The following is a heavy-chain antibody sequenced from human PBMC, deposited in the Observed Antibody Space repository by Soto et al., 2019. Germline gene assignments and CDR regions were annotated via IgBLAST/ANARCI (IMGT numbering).Heavy chain of an antibody. D-gene: IGHD5-18*01. CDR1: GGSISSYY. Sequence: PSETLSLTCTVSGGSISSYYWSWIRQPPGKGLEWIGYIYYSGSTNYNPSLKSRVTISVDTSKNQFSLKLSSVTAADTAVYYCARGYNIQEDWFDTWGQGTLVTVS. CDR2: IYYSGST. J-gene: IGHJ5*02. V-gene: IGHV4-59*01. CDR3: ARGYNIQEDWFDT.